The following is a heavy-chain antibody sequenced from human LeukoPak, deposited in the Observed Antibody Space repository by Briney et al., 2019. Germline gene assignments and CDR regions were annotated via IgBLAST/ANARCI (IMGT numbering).Heavy chain of an antibody. J-gene: IGHJ4*02. D-gene: IGHD2-15*01. CDR2: IWYDGTNK. Sequence: GGSLRLSCAAYGVSFSSHGMHWVRQAPGKGLEWVAVIWYDGTNKYHADSVKGRFTISRDNSKNTLYLQMNSLRAEDTAVYYCARDGCSGGSCYGIDYWGQGTLVTVSS. CDR1: GVSFSSHG. V-gene: IGHV3-33*01. CDR3: ARDGCSGGSCYGIDY.